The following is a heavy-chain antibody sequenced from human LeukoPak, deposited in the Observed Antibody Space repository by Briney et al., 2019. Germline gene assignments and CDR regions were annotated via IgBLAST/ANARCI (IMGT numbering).Heavy chain of an antibody. CDR2: IYYSGSA. J-gene: IGHJ4*02. V-gene: IGHV4-39*07. D-gene: IGHD2-15*01. CDR1: GGSISSSIYY. Sequence: PSETLSLTCTVSGGSISSSIYYWDWIRQPPGKGLEWIGNIYYSGSAYYNPSLKSRVTISVDTSKNQFSLKLSSVTAADTAVYYCARAPYCSGGSCYSGGLYWGQGTLVTVSS. CDR3: ARAPYCSGGSCYSGGLY.